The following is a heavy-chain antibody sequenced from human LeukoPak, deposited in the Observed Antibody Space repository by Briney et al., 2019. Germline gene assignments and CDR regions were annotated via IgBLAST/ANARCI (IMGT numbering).Heavy chain of an antibody. CDR1: GGSISSYH. CDR2: IYYSGST. Sequence: SETLSLTCTASGGSISSYHWSWIRQPPGKGLEWIGYIYYSGSTNYNPSLKSRVTISVDTSKNQFSLKLSSMTAADTAVYYCAREAYCGGDCYSGFDYWGQGTLVTVSS. J-gene: IGHJ4*02. CDR3: AREAYCGGDCYSGFDY. V-gene: IGHV4-59*01. D-gene: IGHD2-21*02.